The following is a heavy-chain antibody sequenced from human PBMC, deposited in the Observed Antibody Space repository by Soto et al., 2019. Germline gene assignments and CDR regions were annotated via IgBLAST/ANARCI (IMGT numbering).Heavy chain of an antibody. J-gene: IGHJ6*02. CDR1: GYTFTTYD. CDR2: MNPNIGST. Sequence: QVQLVQSGAEVKKPGASVRVSCKASGYTFTTYDINWVRQATGQGLEWMGWMNPNIGSTGYAQKFPARXTXTXXPSISTAYMELPSLTSEDSAVYYCARGSRGWYSGYYFGLDVWGQGTTVTVSS. CDR3: ARGSRGWYSGYYFGLDV. V-gene: IGHV1-8*01. D-gene: IGHD6-19*01.